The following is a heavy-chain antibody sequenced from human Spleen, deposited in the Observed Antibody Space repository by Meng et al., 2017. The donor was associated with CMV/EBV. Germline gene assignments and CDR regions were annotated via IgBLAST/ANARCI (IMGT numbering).Heavy chain of an antibody. Sequence: AISGDRVSSNSATWLWIRQSPSRGLEWLARTFYRSKWYNDYAVSVRSRIIINPDTSKNQFSLQLSSVTPEDTAVYYCARQFGYYFDYWGQGTLVTVSS. CDR2: TFYRSKWYN. CDR1: GDRVSSNSAT. CDR3: ARQFGYYFDY. J-gene: IGHJ4*02. D-gene: IGHD3-22*01. V-gene: IGHV6-1*01.